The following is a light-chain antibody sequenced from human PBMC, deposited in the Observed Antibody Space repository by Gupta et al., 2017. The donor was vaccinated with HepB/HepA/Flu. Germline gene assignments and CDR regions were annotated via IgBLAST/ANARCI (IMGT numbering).Light chain of an antibody. CDR1: SSNIGSNV. CDR2: SND. J-gene: IGLJ3*02. Sequence: QSVLTQPPSASGTPRQRVTISCSGSSSNIGSNVVNWYQQVPGTAPKLLIYSNDQRPSGVPDRFSGSKSGTSASLAISGLQSEDEADYYCAAWDNSLRGWVFGGGTKLTVL. V-gene: IGLV1-44*01. CDR3: AAWDNSLRGWV.